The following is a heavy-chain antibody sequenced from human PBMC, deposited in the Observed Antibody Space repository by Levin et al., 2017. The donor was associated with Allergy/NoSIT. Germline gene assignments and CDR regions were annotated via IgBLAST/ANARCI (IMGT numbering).Heavy chain of an antibody. D-gene: IGHD3-3*01. CDR2: IYSGGST. CDR3: ARDPGFYDGGI. J-gene: IGHJ3*02. CDR1: GFTVSSNY. V-gene: IGHV3-66*01. Sequence: PGGSLRLSCAASGFTVSSNYMSWVRQAPGKGLEWVSVIYSGGSTYYADSVKDRFTISRDSSKNTLYLQMNSLRAEDTAVYYCARDPGFYDGGIWGQGTLVTVSS.